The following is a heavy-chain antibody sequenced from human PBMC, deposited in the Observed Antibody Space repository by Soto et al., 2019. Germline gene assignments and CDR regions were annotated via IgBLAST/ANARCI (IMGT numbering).Heavy chain of an antibody. CDR2: ISPFNGDT. J-gene: IGHJ6*04. D-gene: IGHD2-2*02. V-gene: IGHV1-18*01. Sequence: QAQLVQSESEVKNPGASVKVSCKASGYTFTKYGISWVRQAPGQGLELMAWISPFNGDTRYAQRLQGRVTMTTDKATKTAYMELMSLGSDDTAVHWCARSSNTWLYFYYGMDVWGEGTTVTVSS. CDR1: GYTFTKYG. CDR3: ARSSNTWLYFYYGMDV.